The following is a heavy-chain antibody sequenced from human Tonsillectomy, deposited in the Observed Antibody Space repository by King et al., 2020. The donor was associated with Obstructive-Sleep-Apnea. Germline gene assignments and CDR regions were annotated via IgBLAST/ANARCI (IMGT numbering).Heavy chain of an antibody. CDR3: AKGFGEAVGY. J-gene: IGHJ4*02. CDR1: GFTFSSYA. D-gene: IGHD3-10*01. V-gene: IGHV3-23*04. Sequence: VQLVESGGGLVQPGGSLRLSCAASGFTFSSYAMNWVRQAPGKGREWASTISGGGGSTYYADSVKGRFTISWDNSKNTLYLQMNSLTADDTAVYYCAKGFGEAVGYWGQGTLVTVSS. CDR2: ISGGGGST.